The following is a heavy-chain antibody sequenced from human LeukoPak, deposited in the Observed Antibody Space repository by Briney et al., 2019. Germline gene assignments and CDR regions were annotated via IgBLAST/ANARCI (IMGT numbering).Heavy chain of an antibody. Sequence: GGSLRLSCAASGFTFSSYWMHWVRQAPGKGLVWVSRINSDGSSTSYADSVKGRFTISRDNAKNTLYLQMNSLRAEDTAVYYCARGDKRYSIDYWGQGTLVTVSS. CDR2: INSDGSST. CDR3: ARGDKRYSIDY. J-gene: IGHJ4*02. D-gene: IGHD5-18*01. CDR1: GFTFSSYW. V-gene: IGHV3-74*01.